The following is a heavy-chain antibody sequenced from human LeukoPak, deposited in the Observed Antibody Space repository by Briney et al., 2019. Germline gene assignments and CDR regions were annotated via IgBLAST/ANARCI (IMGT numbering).Heavy chain of an antibody. J-gene: IGHJ5*02. Sequence: GGSLRLFCEAPGFPFSEHSMSWVRQAPGKGLEWVSTIKRDGSNTYYTDSVEGRFTISRDNSKNTLYLEMNTLRAEDTAVYYCANGGYASCFDPWGQGTQVTVSS. V-gene: IGHV3-23*05. D-gene: IGHD2-15*01. CDR3: ANGGYASCFDP. CDR1: GFPFSEHS. CDR2: IKRDGSNT.